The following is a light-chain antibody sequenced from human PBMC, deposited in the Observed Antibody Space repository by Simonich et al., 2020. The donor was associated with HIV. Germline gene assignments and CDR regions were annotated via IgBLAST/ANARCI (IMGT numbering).Light chain of an antibody. CDR2: STT. CDR1: TGAVTSGYY. V-gene: IGLV7-43*01. Sequence: QTVVTQEPSLTVSPGGTVTLTCASSTGAVTSGYYPNWIQQEPGQAPRTLIYSTTNKYSWTPGRFSGSLLGGKAALTLSGVQPEDEAEYYCLLYYGGAWVFGGGTKLTVL. CDR3: LLYYGGAWV. J-gene: IGLJ3*02.